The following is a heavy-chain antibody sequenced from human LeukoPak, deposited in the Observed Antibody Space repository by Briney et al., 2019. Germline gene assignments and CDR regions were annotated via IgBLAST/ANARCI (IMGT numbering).Heavy chain of an antibody. CDR1: GGSISSGGYY. Sequence: SQTLSLTCNVSGGSISSGGYYWSWIRQHPGKGLEWIGYIYYSGSTYYNPSLKSRVTISVDTSKNQFSLKLSSVTAADTAVYYCARGYCSGGSCYKNVPWFDYWGQGTLVTVSS. D-gene: IGHD2-15*01. V-gene: IGHV4-31*03. J-gene: IGHJ4*02. CDR3: ARGYCSGGSCYKNVPWFDY. CDR2: IYYSGST.